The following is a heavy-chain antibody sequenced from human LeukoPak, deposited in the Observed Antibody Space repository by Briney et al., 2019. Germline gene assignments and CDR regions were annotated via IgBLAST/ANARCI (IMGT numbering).Heavy chain of an antibody. Sequence: PGGSLRLSCAASGFTFSSYSMNWVRQAPGKGLEWVSYISSSSSTIYYADSVKGRFTISRDNAKNSLYLRMNSLRAEDTAVYYCARDVVGPLDYWGQGTLVIVSS. D-gene: IGHD2-21*01. V-gene: IGHV3-48*04. CDR2: ISSSSSTI. J-gene: IGHJ4*02. CDR3: ARDVVGPLDY. CDR1: GFTFSSYS.